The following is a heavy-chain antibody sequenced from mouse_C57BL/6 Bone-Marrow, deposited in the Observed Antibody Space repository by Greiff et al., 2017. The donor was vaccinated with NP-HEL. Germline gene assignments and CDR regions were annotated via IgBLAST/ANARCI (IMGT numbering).Heavy chain of an antibody. CDR2: ISYDGSN. CDR1: GYSITSGYY. J-gene: IGHJ3*01. Sequence: EVKLVESGPGLVKPSQSLSLTCSVTGYSITSGYYWNWIRQFPGNKLEWMGYISYDGSNNYNPSLKNRISITRDTSKNQFFLKLNSVTTEDTATYYCARDHYWGQGTLVTVSA. V-gene: IGHV3-6*01. CDR3: ARDHY.